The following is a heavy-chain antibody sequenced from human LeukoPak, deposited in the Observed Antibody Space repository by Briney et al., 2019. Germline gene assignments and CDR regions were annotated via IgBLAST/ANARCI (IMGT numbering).Heavy chain of an antibody. J-gene: IGHJ4*02. CDR1: GGSFSGYY. D-gene: IGHD3-22*01. CDR3: ARAGVSYDSGVVMVY. Sequence: SETLSLTCAVYGGSFSGYYWSWIRQPPGKGLEWIGEINHSGSTNYNPSLKSRVTISVDTSKNQFSLKLSSVTAADTAVYYCARAGVSYDSGVVMVYWGQGTLVTVSS. V-gene: IGHV4-34*01. CDR2: INHSGST.